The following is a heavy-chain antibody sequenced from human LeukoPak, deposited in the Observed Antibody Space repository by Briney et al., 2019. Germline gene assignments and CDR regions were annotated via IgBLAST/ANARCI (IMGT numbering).Heavy chain of an antibody. Sequence: AGGSLRLSCAASGFTFSSYAMLWVRQAPGKGLEWVAVISYDGSNKYYADSVKGRFTISRDNSKNTLYLQMNSLRAEDTAVYYCARDWGSYGDYDAFDIWGQGTMVTVSS. J-gene: IGHJ3*02. CDR3: ARDWGSYGDYDAFDI. D-gene: IGHD4-17*01. CDR2: ISYDGSNK. CDR1: GFTFSSYA. V-gene: IGHV3-30-3*01.